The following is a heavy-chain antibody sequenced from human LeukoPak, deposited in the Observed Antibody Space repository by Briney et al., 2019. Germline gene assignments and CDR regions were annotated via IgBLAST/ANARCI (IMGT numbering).Heavy chain of an antibody. CDR3: ARELYYYDSSGYYYGLNY. D-gene: IGHD3-22*01. CDR1: GYTFTSYG. V-gene: IGHV1-18*01. CDR2: ISAYNGNT. Sequence: ASVKVSCKASGYTFTSYGISWVRQAPGQGLEWMGWISAYNGNTNYAQKLQGRVTMTTDTSTSTAHMELRSLRSDDTAVYYCARELYYYDSSGYYYGLNYWGQGTLVTVSS. J-gene: IGHJ4*02.